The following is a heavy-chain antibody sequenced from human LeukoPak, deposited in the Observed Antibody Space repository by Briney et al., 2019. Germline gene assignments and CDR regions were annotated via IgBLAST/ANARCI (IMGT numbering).Heavy chain of an antibody. Sequence: SETLSLTCAVYGGSFSGYYWSWIRQPPGKGLEWIGEINHSGSTNYNPSLKSRVTISVDTSKNQFSLKLSSVTAADTAVYYCAGGGYYYDSSGGAFDIWGQGTMVTVSS. CDR3: AGGGYYYDSSGGAFDI. J-gene: IGHJ3*02. CDR1: GGSFSGYY. CDR2: INHSGST. D-gene: IGHD3-22*01. V-gene: IGHV4-34*01.